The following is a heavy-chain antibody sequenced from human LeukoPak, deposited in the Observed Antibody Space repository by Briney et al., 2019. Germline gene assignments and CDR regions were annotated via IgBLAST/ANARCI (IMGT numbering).Heavy chain of an antibody. CDR3: AKDKDTIMARGCFDL. CDR2: ISGDAGST. D-gene: IGHD5-18*01. Sequence: SGGSLRLSCAASGFTFGDYAIHWVRQAPGKGLEWVSLISGDAGSTYYADSVKGRFTISRDNSKNSLYLQMNNLRTTDTALYYCAKDKDTIMARGCFDLWGRGTLVSVSS. CDR1: GFTFGDYA. V-gene: IGHV3-43*02. J-gene: IGHJ2*01.